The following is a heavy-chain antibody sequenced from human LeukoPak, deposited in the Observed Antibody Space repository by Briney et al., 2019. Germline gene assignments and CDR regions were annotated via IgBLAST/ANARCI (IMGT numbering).Heavy chain of an antibody. D-gene: IGHD3-3*01. CDR1: GFTFSSYA. CDR3: AKSVQYYDLHAP. V-gene: IGHV3-23*01. J-gene: IGHJ5*02. Sequence: TGGSLRLSCAASGFTFSSYAMSWVRQAPGKGLEWVSAISGSGGSTYYADSVKGRFTISRDNSKNTLYLQMNSLRAEDTAVYYCAKSVQYYDLHAPWGQGTLVTVSS. CDR2: ISGSGGST.